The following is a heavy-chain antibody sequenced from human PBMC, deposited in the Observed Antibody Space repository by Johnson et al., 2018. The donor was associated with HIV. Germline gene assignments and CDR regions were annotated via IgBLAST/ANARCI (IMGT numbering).Heavy chain of an antibody. CDR2: IKKDGSEK. V-gene: IGHV3-7*02. D-gene: IGHD3-9*01. CDR1: GFTFTFYW. Sequence: VQLVESGGDFVKPGGSLRLSCEVSGFTFTFYWMSWVRQSPGKGLEWVANIKKDGSEKYYVDSVKGIFTISRDNSKNTLYLQMGSLRTEDMAVYYCARGAGYFDWLSADEGFAFDIWGQGTMVTVSS. J-gene: IGHJ3*02. CDR3: ARGAGYFDWLSADEGFAFDI.